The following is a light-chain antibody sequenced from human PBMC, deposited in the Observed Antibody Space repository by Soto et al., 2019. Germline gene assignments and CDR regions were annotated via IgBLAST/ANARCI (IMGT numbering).Light chain of an antibody. J-gene: IGKJ1*01. CDR3: QQRSIWPWT. CDR1: QSVSNY. V-gene: IGKV3-11*01. CDR2: DAS. Sequence: IVLTQSPATLSLSPGERATLYCWASQSVSNYFVGSQQKPGQAPRLRSDDASKRATGIPARVSGRGSGTDFTLTSSSLEPEDFAVYYCQQRSIWPWTFGQGTKVDI.